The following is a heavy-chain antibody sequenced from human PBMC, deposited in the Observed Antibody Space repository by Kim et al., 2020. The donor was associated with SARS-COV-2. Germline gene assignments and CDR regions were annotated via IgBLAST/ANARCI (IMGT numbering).Heavy chain of an antibody. CDR1: GGTFNSDA. CDR3: ARSTATYSSGTYVDY. CDR2: IVPLLGMT. Sequence: SVKVSCKASGGTFNSDAFSWVRQAPGQGLEWMGRIVPLLGMTNYAQKFQGRVTITADTSTVYMELRSLGSDDTAIYYCARSTATYSSGTYVDYWGQGTLVTVSS. D-gene: IGHD3-10*01. J-gene: IGHJ4*02. V-gene: IGHV1-69*04.